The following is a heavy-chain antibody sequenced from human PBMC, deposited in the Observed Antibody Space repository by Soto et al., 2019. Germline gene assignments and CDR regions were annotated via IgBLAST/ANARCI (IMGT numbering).Heavy chain of an antibody. CDR3: TCTPPGRGYYYAMDV. Sequence: QVQLQESGPGLVKPSQTLSLTCSVSGGSNSSGCYYWSWIRQHPGKGLEWIGYTYYSGSTYYNPSLKSRVTISVDTSKNQFSLRLSSVTAADTAVYYCTCTPPGRGYYYAMDVWGQGTTVTVSS. J-gene: IGHJ6*02. V-gene: IGHV4-31*03. CDR1: GGSNSSGCYY. CDR2: TYYSGST.